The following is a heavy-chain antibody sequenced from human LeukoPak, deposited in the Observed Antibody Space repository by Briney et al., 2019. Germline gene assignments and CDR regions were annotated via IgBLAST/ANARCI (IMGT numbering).Heavy chain of an antibody. CDR1: GGSISSDSYY. CDR3: ARFKRAGGWSYFDY. J-gene: IGHJ4*02. CDR2: IYNSGST. Sequence: SETLSLTCTVSGGSISSDSYYWSWIRQPAGKGLEWIGHIYNSGSTNYSPSLKSRVTISVDTSKNQFSLKLSSVTAADTAVYYCARFKRAGGWSYFDYWGQGTLVTVSS. D-gene: IGHD6-19*01. V-gene: IGHV4-61*10.